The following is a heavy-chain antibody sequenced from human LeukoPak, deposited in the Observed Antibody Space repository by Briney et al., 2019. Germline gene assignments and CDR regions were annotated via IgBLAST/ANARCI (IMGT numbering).Heavy chain of an antibody. Sequence: SEALPLTCSLSGGSISSGTYYWRWIRQSPGKGLEWIGSIYYSGSTYYNQSLKSRVTISVDTSKNQFSLKLNSLTAADTAVYYCARGHTESADDYGNWFHPWGQGTLVSVS. V-gene: IGHV4-39*07. CDR1: GGSISSGTYY. D-gene: IGHD5-12*01. J-gene: IGHJ5*02. CDR3: ARGHTESADDYGNWFHP. CDR2: IYYSGST.